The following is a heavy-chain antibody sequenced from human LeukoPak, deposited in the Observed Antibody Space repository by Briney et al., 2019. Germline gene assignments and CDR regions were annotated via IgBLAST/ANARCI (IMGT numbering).Heavy chain of an antibody. CDR2: INPNNGDT. Sequence: ASVKVSCKASGYTFTGYYMHWVRQAPGQGLEWMGWINPNNGDTHYAQKFQGRVTMTRDTSISTAYMELSGLRSDDTAVYYCARANMVRGVGLFFDRNWFDPWGQGTLVTVSS. D-gene: IGHD3-10*01. J-gene: IGHJ5*02. CDR1: GYTFTGYY. V-gene: IGHV1-2*02. CDR3: ARANMVRGVGLFFDRNWFDP.